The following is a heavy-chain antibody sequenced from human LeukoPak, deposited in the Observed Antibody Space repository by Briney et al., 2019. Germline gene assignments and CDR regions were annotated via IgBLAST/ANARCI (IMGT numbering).Heavy chain of an antibody. Sequence: PGGSLRLSCAASGFTFSSYAMSWVRQAPGKGLEWVSAISGSGGSTYYADSVKGRFTTSRDNSKNTLYLQMNSLRAEDTAVFYCATFPYYFDSSGSYYFDFWGQGTLVTVSS. D-gene: IGHD3-22*01. CDR3: ATFPYYFDSSGSYYFDF. CDR1: GFTFSSYA. J-gene: IGHJ4*02. CDR2: ISGSGGST. V-gene: IGHV3-23*01.